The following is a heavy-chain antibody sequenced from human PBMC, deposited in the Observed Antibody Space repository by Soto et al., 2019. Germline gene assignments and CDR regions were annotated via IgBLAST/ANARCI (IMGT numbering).Heavy chain of an antibody. Sequence: GESLKISCEGSGYTFSSYSIGWVRQMPGKGLEWMGISYPDDSDTRYSPSFRGQVTISVDKSISRAYLQWSSLKASDSAMYFCERIGSSYNTFDYWGRGTLVTVSS. J-gene: IGHJ4*02. D-gene: IGHD6-13*01. V-gene: IGHV5-51*01. CDR3: ERIGSSYNTFDY. CDR2: SYPDDSDT. CDR1: GYTFSSYS.